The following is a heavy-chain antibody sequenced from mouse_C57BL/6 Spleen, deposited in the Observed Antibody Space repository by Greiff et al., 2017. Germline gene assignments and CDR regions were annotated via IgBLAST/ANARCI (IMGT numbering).Heavy chain of an antibody. J-gene: IGHJ4*01. Sequence: QVQLQQSGPELVKPGASVKISCKASGYAFSSSWMNWVKQRPGKGLEWIGRIYPGDGDTNYNGKFKGKATLTADKSSSTAYMQLSSLTSEDSAVYFCAKVPLTTVVALYYAMDYWDQGTSVTVSS. CDR2: IYPGDGDT. CDR1: GYAFSSSW. V-gene: IGHV1-82*01. D-gene: IGHD1-1*01. CDR3: AKVPLTTVVALYYAMDY.